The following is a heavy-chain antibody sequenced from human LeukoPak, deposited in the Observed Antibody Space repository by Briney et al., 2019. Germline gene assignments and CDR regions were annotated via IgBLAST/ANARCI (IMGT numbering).Heavy chain of an antibody. J-gene: IGHJ4*02. CDR2: IKSKTYGGTT. CDR3: TRYYYDSSGYLVGSYYFDY. Sequence: GGSLRLSRTTSGFTFRDYAMTWFRQAPGKGLEWVGFIKSKTYGGTTEYAASVKGRFTISRDDSKSIAYLQMNSLKTEDTAVYYCTRYYYDSSGYLVGSYYFDYWGQGTLVTVSS. V-gene: IGHV3-49*03. D-gene: IGHD3-22*01. CDR1: GFTFRDYA.